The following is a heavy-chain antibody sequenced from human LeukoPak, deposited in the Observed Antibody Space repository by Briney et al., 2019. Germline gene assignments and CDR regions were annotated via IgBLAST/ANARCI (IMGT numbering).Heavy chain of an antibody. CDR2: TNHSGST. CDR1: GGSFSGYY. J-gene: IGHJ5*02. V-gene: IGHV4-34*01. D-gene: IGHD3-10*01. Sequence: PSETLSLTCAVYGGSFSGYYWSWIRQPPGKGLEWIGETNHSGSTNYNPSLKSRVTISVDTSKNQFSLKLSSVTAADTAVYYCARGVLLWFGELLSYNWFDPWGQGTLVTVSS. CDR3: ARGVLLWFGELLSYNWFDP.